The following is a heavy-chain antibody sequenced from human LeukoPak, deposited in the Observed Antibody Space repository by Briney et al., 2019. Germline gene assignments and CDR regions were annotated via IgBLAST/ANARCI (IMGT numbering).Heavy chain of an antibody. Sequence: PSQTLSLTCTVSGGSISSGSYYWSWIRQPAGKGLEWIGRIYTSGSTNYNPSLKSRVTISVDSTKNQFSLKLSSVTAADTAVYFCARRESKYGISSRKYFDDWGQGTLVTVSS. D-gene: IGHD6-6*01. CDR1: GGSISSGSYY. V-gene: IGHV4-61*02. CDR2: IYTSGST. J-gene: IGHJ4*02. CDR3: ARRESKYGISSRKYFDD.